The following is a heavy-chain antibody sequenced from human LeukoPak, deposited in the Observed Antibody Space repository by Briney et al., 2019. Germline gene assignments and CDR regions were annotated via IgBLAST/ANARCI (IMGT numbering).Heavy chain of an antibody. CDR3: ARDGPLWFGELFDY. J-gene: IGHJ4*02. D-gene: IGHD3-10*01. V-gene: IGHV3-21*01. Sequence: GGSLRLSCAASGFTFSSYSMNWVRQAPGKGLEWVSSISSSSSYIYYADSVKGRFTISRDNAKNSLYLQMNSLRAEDTAVYYCARDGPLWFGELFDYWGQGTLVTVSS. CDR2: ISSSSSYI. CDR1: GFTFSSYS.